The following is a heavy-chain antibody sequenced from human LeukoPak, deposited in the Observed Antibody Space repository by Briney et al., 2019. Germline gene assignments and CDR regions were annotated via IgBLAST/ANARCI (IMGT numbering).Heavy chain of an antibody. CDR3: AKDPLRYFDWSSPRWWEDY. J-gene: IGHJ4*02. D-gene: IGHD3-9*01. Sequence: HTGGSLRLSCAASGFTFSSYGMSWVRQAPGKGLEWVSAISGSGGSTYYADSVKGRFTISRDNSKNTLYLLMNSLRAEDTAVYYCAKDPLRYFDWSSPRWWEDYWGQGTLVTVSS. V-gene: IGHV3-23*01. CDR2: ISGSGGST. CDR1: GFTFSSYG.